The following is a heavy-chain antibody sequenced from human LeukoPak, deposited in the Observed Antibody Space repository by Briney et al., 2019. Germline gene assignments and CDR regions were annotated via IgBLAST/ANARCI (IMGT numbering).Heavy chain of an antibody. D-gene: IGHD5-18*01. V-gene: IGHV1-2*02. Sequence: ASVKVSCKASGYTFTGYYMHRVRQAPGQGLEWMGWINPNSGGTNYAQKFQGRVTMTRDTSISTAYMELSRLRCDATSVYYCAREYSYGLYFDYWGQGTLVTVSS. J-gene: IGHJ4*02. CDR2: INPNSGGT. CDR3: AREYSYGLYFDY. CDR1: GYTFTGYY.